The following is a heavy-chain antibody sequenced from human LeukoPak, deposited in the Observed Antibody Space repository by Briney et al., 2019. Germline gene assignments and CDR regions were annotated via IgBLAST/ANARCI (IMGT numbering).Heavy chain of an antibody. CDR3: ARYNAFDI. CDR1: GFTFGNYE. D-gene: IGHD1-14*01. Sequence: PGGSLRLSCAASGFTFGNYEMNWVRQAPGKGLEWVSYISSSGTTIYYAGSVEGRFTISRDNAKNSLYLQMNSLRAEDTAVYYCARYNAFDIWGQGTMVTVSS. V-gene: IGHV3-48*03. CDR2: ISSSGTTI. J-gene: IGHJ3*02.